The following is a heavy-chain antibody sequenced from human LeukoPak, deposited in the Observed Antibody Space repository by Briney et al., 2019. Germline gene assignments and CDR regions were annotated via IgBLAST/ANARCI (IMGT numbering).Heavy chain of an antibody. CDR3: ARGGHSGYDLLFGY. V-gene: IGHV3-53*01. J-gene: IGHJ4*02. CDR1: GFTVSINH. CDR2: LYSGGST. D-gene: IGHD5-12*01. Sequence: GGSLRLSCAVSGFTVSINHMSWVRQAPGKGLEWVSFLYSGGSTYYADSVKGRFTISRDNSKNTVYLQMNSLRAEDTAVYYCARGGHSGYDLLFGYWGQGTLVSVSS.